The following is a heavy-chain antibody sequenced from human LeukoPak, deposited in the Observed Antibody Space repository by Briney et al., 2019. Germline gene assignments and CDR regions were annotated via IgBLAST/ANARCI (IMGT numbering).Heavy chain of an antibody. D-gene: IGHD3-10*01. CDR3: SHKGHGTGSYSM. Sequence: TLSLTCTVSGYSISSAYYWGWIRQPPGKALAWLAITYWNDDKSYSPSLKNRLTITKDTSKNQVVLTMTNMDPVDTATYYCSHKGHGTGSYSMWGQGTLVTVSS. J-gene: IGHJ4*02. V-gene: IGHV2-5*01. CDR2: TYWNDDK. CDR1: GYSISSAYYW.